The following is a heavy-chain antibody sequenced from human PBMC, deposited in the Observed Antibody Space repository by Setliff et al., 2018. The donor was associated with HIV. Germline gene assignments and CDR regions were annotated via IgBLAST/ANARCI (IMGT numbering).Heavy chain of an antibody. CDR2: INHSGST. D-gene: IGHD5-18*01. CDR3: ARAGSYGWDY. Sequence: SETLSLTCAVYGGSFSGYYWSWIRQPPGKGLEWIGEINHSGSTNYNPSLKSRVTILVDTSKNQFSLKLSSVTAADTAVYYCARAGSYGWDYWGQGTLVTVSS. CDR1: GGSFSGYY. J-gene: IGHJ4*02. V-gene: IGHV4-34*01.